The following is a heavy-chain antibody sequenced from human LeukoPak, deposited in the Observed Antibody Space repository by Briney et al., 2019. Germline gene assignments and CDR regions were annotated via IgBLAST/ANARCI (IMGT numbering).Heavy chain of an antibody. J-gene: IGHJ5*02. CDR3: SRRYCSSTSCYFSNWFNP. D-gene: IGHD2-2*01. CDR1: GFIFSSYG. V-gene: IGHV3-33*01. CDR2: IWYDGSNK. Sequence: GGSLRLSCAASGFIFSSYGMHWVRQAPGKGLEWVAVIWYDGSNKYYADSVKGRFTISRDNSKNTLYLQMNSLRAEDTAVYYCSRRYCSSTSCYFSNWFNPWGQGTLVTVSS.